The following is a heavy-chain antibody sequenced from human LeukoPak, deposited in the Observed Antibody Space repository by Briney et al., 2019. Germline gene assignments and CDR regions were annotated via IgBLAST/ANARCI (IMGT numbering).Heavy chain of an antibody. D-gene: IGHD2-2*01. CDR3: ARDQDIVVVPAAPDY. J-gene: IGHJ4*02. CDR1: GFTFSSYG. Sequence: GSLRLSCAASGFTFSSYGMHWVRQAPGKGLEWVAVIWYDGSNKYNADSVKGRFTISRDNSKNTLYLQMNSLRAEDTAVYYCARDQDIVVVPAAPDYWGQGTLVTVSS. CDR2: IWYDGSNK. V-gene: IGHV3-33*01.